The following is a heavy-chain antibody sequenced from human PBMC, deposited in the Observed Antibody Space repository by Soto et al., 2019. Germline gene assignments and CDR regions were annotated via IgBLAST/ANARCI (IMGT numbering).Heavy chain of an antibody. CDR3: AREFTGWPPDGVDS. V-gene: IGHV1-18*01. CDR2: ISAYNGNT. CDR1: GFTFTSYA. J-gene: IGHJ4*02. D-gene: IGHD3-16*01. Sequence: QVHLVQSGAEVKMPGASVKVSCKASGFTFTSYAFTWVRQAPGQGLEWMGGISAYNGNTNYARNIRGRVTMTTASSTSTVYMEVGRLTSDDTAVYFCAREFTGWPPDGVDSWGQGTLVSVSA.